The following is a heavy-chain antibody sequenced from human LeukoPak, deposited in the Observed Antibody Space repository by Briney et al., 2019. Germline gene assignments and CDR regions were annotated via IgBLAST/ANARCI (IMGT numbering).Heavy chain of an antibody. J-gene: IGHJ6*02. Sequence: PGGSLRLSCAASGFTFSNAWMNWVRQAPGKGLEWIGEIYHSGSTNYNPSLKSRVTISVDKSKNQFSLKLSSVTAADTAVYYCARDRPYGMDVWGQGTTVTVSS. CDR3: ARDRPYGMDV. V-gene: IGHV4-4*02. CDR2: IYHSGST. CDR1: GFTFSNAW.